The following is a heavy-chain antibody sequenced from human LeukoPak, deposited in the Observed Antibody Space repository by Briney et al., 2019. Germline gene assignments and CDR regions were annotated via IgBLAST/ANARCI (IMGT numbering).Heavy chain of an antibody. CDR2: IYHSGST. J-gene: IGHJ6*02. V-gene: IGHV4-4*02. Sequence: PSGTLSLTCAVSGGSISSSDWWSWVRQPPGKGLEWIGEIYHSGSTNYNPSLKSRVTISVDKSKNQFSLKLSSVTAADTAVYYCARVSIAAAYGMDVWGQGTTVTVSS. CDR3: ARVSIAAAYGMDV. CDR1: GGSISSSDW. D-gene: IGHD6-13*01.